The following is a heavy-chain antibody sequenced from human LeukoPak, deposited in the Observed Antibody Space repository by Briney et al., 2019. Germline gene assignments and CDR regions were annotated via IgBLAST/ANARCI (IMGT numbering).Heavy chain of an antibody. CDR1: GFTFSSYS. Sequence: GGSLRLSCAASGFTFSSYSMNWVRQAPGKGLEWVSSISSSSSYIYYADSVKGRFTISRDNAKNSLYLQMNSLRAEDAAVYYCARGLAVGAIGAFDIWGQGTMVTVSS. CDR2: ISSSSSYI. J-gene: IGHJ3*02. D-gene: IGHD1-26*01. CDR3: ARGLAVGAIGAFDI. V-gene: IGHV3-21*01.